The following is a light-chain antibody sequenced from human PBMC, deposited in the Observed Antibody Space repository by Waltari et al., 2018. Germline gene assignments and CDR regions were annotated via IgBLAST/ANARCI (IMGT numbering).Light chain of an antibody. CDR1: QSVVKY. J-gene: IGKJ1*01. Sequence: EIVLTQSPGTLSLSPGERATLSCRASQSVVKYLAWYQQKPGQAPRLLIYHTSTRATGIPDRFSGSGSGTDFSLTISRLEPEDFAVYHCQMYVNLPATFGQGTKVEI. CDR2: HTS. CDR3: QMYVNLPAT. V-gene: IGKV3-20*01.